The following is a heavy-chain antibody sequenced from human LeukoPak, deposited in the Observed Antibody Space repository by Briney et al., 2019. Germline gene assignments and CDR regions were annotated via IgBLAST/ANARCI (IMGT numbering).Heavy chain of an antibody. CDR3: ARAPKPTGAYYYGSGSYSVPFDP. Sequence: GGSLRLSCAASGFTFSDYYMSWIRQAPGKGLEWVSYISSSGSTIYYADSVKGRFTISRDNAKNSLYLQMNSLRAEDTAVYYCARAPKPTGAYYYGSGSYSVPFDPWGQGTLVTVSS. D-gene: IGHD3-10*01. CDR1: GFTFSDYY. V-gene: IGHV3-11*04. CDR2: ISSSGSTI. J-gene: IGHJ5*02.